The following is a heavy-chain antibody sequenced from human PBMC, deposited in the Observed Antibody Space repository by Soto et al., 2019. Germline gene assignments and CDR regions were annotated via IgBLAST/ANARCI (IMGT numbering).Heavy chain of an antibody. CDR1: GGTFSSYA. V-gene: IGHV1-69*05. CDR3: ARESPYCSGGSCYCLPGIDY. Sequence: QVQLVQSGAEVKKPGSSVKVSCKASGGTFSSYAISWVRQAPGQGLEWMGGIIPIFGTANYAQKFQGRGTVTPDESPSTAYMEPSRLRSEDTAVYYCARESPYCSGGSCYCLPGIDYWGQGTLVTVSS. CDR2: IIPIFGTA. D-gene: IGHD2-15*01. J-gene: IGHJ4*02.